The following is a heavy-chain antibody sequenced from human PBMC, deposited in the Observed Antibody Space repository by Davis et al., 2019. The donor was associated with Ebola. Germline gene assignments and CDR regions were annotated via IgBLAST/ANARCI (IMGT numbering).Heavy chain of an antibody. CDR1: GYTFTGYY. Sequence: ASVKVSCKASGYTFTGYYMHWVRQAPGQGLEWMGRINPNSGNTGYAQKFQGRVTMTRNTSISTAYMELSSLRSEDTAVYYCARRALHHTPDYWGQGTLVTVSS. V-gene: IGHV1-8*02. CDR3: ARRALHHTPDY. CDR2: INPNSGNT. J-gene: IGHJ4*02. D-gene: IGHD1-14*01.